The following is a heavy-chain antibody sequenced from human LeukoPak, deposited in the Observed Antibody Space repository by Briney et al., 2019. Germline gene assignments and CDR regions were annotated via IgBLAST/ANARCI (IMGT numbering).Heavy chain of an antibody. V-gene: IGHV3-23*01. D-gene: IGHD2-2*01. J-gene: IGHJ4*02. CDR2: ISGSGGST. CDR1: GFTFSSYA. Sequence: QPGGSLRLSCAASGFTFSSYAMSWVRQAPGKGLEWVSAISGSGGSTYYADSVKGRFTISRDNSKNTLYLQMNSLRAEDTAVYYCAKNAAAWIVVVPAAPTDYWGQGTLVTVSS. CDR3: AKNAAAWIVVVPAAPTDY.